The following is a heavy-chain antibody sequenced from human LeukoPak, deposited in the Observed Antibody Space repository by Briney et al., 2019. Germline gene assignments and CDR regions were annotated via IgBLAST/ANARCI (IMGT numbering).Heavy chain of an antibody. V-gene: IGHV3-23*01. CDR1: GFTFSNYA. CDR3: AKATPRDY. CDR2: IGVDT. Sequence: PGGSLRLSCAASGFTFSNYAMSWVRQAPGKGLEWVSAIGVDTYYTDSVKGRFTISRDNAKNTLYLQMNSLRAEDTAVYYCAKATPRDYWGQGTLVTVSS. J-gene: IGHJ4*02.